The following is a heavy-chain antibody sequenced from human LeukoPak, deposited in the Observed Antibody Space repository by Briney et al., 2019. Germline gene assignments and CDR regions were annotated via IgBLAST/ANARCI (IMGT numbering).Heavy chain of an antibody. V-gene: IGHV3-7*01. CDR2: INPDGSRI. CDR1: GFTLGNHW. J-gene: IGHJ3*02. CDR3: ARDSGYNAFDI. Sequence: GGSLRLSCAASGFTLGNHWMIWVRQAPGKGLDWLGNINPDGSRINYVDSVKGRFTFSRGNAKNSLFLQMNSLRAEDTAVFYCARDSGYNAFDIWGQGTMVTVSS. D-gene: IGHD6-25*01.